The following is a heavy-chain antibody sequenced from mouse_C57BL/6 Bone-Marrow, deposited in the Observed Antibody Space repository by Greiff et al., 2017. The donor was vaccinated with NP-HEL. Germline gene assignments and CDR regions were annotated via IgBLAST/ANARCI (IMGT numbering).Heavy chain of an antibody. V-gene: IGHV1-82*01. CDR3: ARGDYYGSSYGYFDV. CDR2: IYPGDGDT. Sequence: QVQLKQSGPELVKPGASVKISCKASGYAFSSSWMNWVKQRPGQGLEWIGRIYPGDGDTNYNGKFKGKATLTADKSSSTAYMQLSSLTSEDSAVYFCARGDYYGSSYGYFDVWGTGTTVTVSS. D-gene: IGHD1-1*01. J-gene: IGHJ1*03. CDR1: GYAFSSSW.